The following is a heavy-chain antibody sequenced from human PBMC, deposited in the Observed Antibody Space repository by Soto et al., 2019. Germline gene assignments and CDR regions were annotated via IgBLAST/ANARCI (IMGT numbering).Heavy chain of an antibody. J-gene: IGHJ4*02. V-gene: IGHV1-8*01. D-gene: IGHD1-1*01. Sequence: ASVKVSCKASGYTFTSYDIYWVRQATGQGLEWMGWLNPNTGSSGYAQKFQGRITVTSDTSINTVHMELSSLRSEDTAVYYCARRAETNGWNGFGADKYYFDFWGQGTLVTVSS. CDR1: GYTFTSYD. CDR3: ARRAETNGWNGFGADKYYFDF. CDR2: LNPNTGSS.